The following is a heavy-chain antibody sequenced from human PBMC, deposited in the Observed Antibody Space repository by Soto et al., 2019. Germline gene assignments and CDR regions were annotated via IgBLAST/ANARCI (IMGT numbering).Heavy chain of an antibody. CDR1: GGSFSGYY. J-gene: IGHJ6*03. Sequence: PSETLSLTCAVYGGSFSGYYWSWSRQPPGKGLEWIGEINHSGSTNYNPSLKSRVTISVDTSKNQFSLKLSSVTAADTAVYYCARGRDVVVPAATRYYYYYMDVWGKGTTVT. CDR3: ARGRDVVVPAATRYYYYYMDV. V-gene: IGHV4-34*01. D-gene: IGHD2-2*01. CDR2: INHSGST.